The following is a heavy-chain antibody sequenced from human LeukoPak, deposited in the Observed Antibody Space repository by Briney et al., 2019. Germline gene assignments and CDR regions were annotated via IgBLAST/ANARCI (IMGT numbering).Heavy chain of an antibody. CDR3: ARGRHSGTYSYYYMDV. Sequence: SETLSLTCTVSGGSIGSYYWSWIRQPPGKGLEWIGYIYASGSTIYNPSLKSRVTISVDTSKNQFSLKVSSVTAADTAVYYCARGRHSGTYSYYYMDVWGRGTTVTVSS. J-gene: IGHJ6*03. D-gene: IGHD6-13*01. CDR1: GGSIGSYY. CDR2: IYASGST. V-gene: IGHV4-4*09.